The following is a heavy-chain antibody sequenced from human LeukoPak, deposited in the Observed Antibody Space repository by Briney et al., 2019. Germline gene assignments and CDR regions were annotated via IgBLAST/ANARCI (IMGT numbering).Heavy chain of an antibody. J-gene: IGHJ5*02. D-gene: IGHD6-13*01. CDR2: IIPIFGTA. Sequence: SVKVSCKASGGTFSSYAISWVRQAPGQGLEWLGGIIPIFGTANYAQKSQGRVTITTDESTSTAYMELSSLRSEDTAVYYCARINVAAAVVENWFDPWGQGTLVTVSS. V-gene: IGHV1-69*05. CDR3: ARINVAAAVVENWFDP. CDR1: GGTFSSYA.